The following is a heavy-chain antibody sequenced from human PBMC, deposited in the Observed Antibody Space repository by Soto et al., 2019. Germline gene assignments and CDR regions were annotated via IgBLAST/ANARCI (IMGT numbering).Heavy chain of an antibody. D-gene: IGHD4-17*01. V-gene: IGHV1-2*02. CDR2: INPNSGGT. CDR3: ARNLIYGDIGFDP. Sequence: ASVKVSCKASGYTFTGYYMHWVRQAPGQGLEWMGWINPNSGGTNYAQKFQSRVTMTRDTSISTAYMELSRLRSDDTAVYYCARNLIYGDIGFDPWGQGTLVTVSS. J-gene: IGHJ5*02. CDR1: GYTFTGYY.